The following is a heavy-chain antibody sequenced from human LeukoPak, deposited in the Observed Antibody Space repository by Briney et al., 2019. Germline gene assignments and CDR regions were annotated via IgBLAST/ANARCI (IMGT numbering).Heavy chain of an antibody. CDR3: ARGAYCSDDSCPGAFDI. V-gene: IGHV3-74*01. J-gene: IGHJ3*02. CDR1: RFTFSNYW. Sequence: PGGSLRLSCAASRFTFSNYWMHWVRQTPGKGLVWVSHINSYGSITDYADSVKGRFTISRDNAKNTLYLQMNSLRAEDTAVYYCARGAYCSDDSCPGAFDIWGQGTMVTVSS. D-gene: IGHD2-15*01. CDR2: INSYGSIT.